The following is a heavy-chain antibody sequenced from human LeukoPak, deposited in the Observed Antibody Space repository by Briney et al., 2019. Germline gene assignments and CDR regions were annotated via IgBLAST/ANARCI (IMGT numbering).Heavy chain of an antibody. J-gene: IGHJ6*03. V-gene: IGHV3-21*01. D-gene: IGHD2-15*01. CDR3: ARDQIKYCSGGSCLHMDV. Sequence: GGSLRLSCAASGFTFSSYRMNWVRQAPGKGLEWVSSISGSSSYIYYADSVKGRFTVSRHNAKNSLYLQMNSLRAEDTAVYYCARDQIKYCSGGSCLHMDVWGKGTTVTASS. CDR1: GFTFSSYR. CDR2: ISGSSSYI.